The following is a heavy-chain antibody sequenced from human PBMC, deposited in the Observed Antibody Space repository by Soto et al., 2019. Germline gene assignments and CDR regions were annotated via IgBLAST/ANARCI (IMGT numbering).Heavy chain of an antibody. Sequence: ASVKVSCKASGYTFTSYYTHWVRQAPGQGLEWMGIINPSGGSTSYAQKFQGRVTMTRDTSTSTVYMELSSLRSEDTAVYYCARAGLRFLEWLLENNYFDYWGQGTLVTVSS. D-gene: IGHD3-3*01. CDR3: ARAGLRFLEWLLENNYFDY. J-gene: IGHJ4*02. CDR1: GYTFTSYY. CDR2: INPSGGST. V-gene: IGHV1-46*01.